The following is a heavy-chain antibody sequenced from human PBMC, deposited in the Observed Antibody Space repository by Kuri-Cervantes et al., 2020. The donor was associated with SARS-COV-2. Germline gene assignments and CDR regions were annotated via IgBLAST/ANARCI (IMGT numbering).Heavy chain of an antibody. D-gene: IGHD2-21*01. CDR3: ARDSGPYCGGDCTLDKDDAFDI. CDR2: ISSSSSTI. J-gene: IGHJ3*02. Sequence: GESLKISCAASGFTFSSYSMNWVRQAPGKGLVWVSYISSSSSTIYYADSVKGRFTISRDNSQNKLYLQMRGLRPEDTAVYYCARDSGPYCGGDCTLDKDDAFDIWGQGTMVTVSS. V-gene: IGHV3-48*01. CDR1: GFTFSSYS.